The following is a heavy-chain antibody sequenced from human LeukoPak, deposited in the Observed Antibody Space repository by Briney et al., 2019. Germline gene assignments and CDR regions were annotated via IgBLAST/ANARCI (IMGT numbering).Heavy chain of an antibody. J-gene: IGHJ4*02. CDR1: GGSISSSSYY. CDR3: ARVTMMGRYFDY. Sequence: SETLSLTCTVSGGSISSSSYYWGWIRQPPGKGLEWIGSIYYSGSTYYNPSRKSRVTISVDTSKTQFSLKLSSVTAADTVVYYCARVTMMGRYFDYWGQGTLVTVSS. D-gene: IGHD3-22*01. CDR2: IYYSGST. V-gene: IGHV4-39*01.